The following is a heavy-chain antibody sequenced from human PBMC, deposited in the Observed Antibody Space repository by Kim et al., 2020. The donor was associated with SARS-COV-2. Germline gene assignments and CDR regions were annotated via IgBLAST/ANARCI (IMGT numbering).Heavy chain of an antibody. CDR3: ARDDGVGTNWFDP. CDR2: IYYSGST. D-gene: IGHD2-21*02. Sequence: SETLSLTCTVSGGSISSSSYYWGWIRQPPGKGLEWIGSIYYSGSTYYNPSLKSRVTISVDTSKNQFSLKLSSVTAADTAVYYCARDDGVGTNWFDPWGQGTLVTVSS. J-gene: IGHJ5*02. V-gene: IGHV4-39*07. CDR1: GGSISSSSYY.